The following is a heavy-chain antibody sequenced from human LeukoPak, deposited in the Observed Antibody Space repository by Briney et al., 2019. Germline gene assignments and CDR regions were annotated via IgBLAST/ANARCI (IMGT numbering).Heavy chain of an antibody. J-gene: IGHJ6*04. CDR3: ARDPGYDSWSPFWGGMDV. Sequence: PGGSLRLPCAASGFTFSSSWMHWARQAPGKGLVWASRITRDGSSTTYADAVKGRFTTSRDNAKNTLYLQMDSLRDDDTAVYYCARDPGYDSWSPFWGGMDVWGNGTTVIVSS. CDR2: ITRDGSST. CDR1: GFTFSSSW. V-gene: IGHV3-74*01. D-gene: IGHD3-3*01.